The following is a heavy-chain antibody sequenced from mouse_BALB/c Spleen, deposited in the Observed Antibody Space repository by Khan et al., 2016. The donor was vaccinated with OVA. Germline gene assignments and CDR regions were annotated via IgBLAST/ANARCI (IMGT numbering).Heavy chain of an antibody. CDR3: TRDGY. CDR2: ISSGGSYT. J-gene: IGHJ2*01. Sequence: EVQLVESGGGLVKPAGSLKLSCAVSGFSFSSYTMSWVRQTPEKRLEWVATISSGGSYTYYPDSVKGRFTISRDNAKNTLYLQMSSLKSEDTAMYYCTRDGYWGQGTTLTVSS. V-gene: IGHV5-6-4*01. CDR1: GFSFSSYT.